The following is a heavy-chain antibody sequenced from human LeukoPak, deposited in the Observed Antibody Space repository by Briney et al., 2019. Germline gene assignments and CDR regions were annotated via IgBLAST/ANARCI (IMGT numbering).Heavy chain of an antibody. CDR2: IRSKANSYAT. CDR3: TRQEPLIRGYCTNGVCHDAFDI. Sequence: GGSLRLSCAASGFTFSGSAMHWVRQASGKGLEWVGRIRSKANSYATAYAASVKGRFTISRDDSKNTAYLQMNSLKTEDTAVYYCTRQEPLIRGYCTNGVCHDAFDIWGQGTMVTVSS. D-gene: IGHD2-8*01. CDR1: GFTFSGSA. V-gene: IGHV3-73*01. J-gene: IGHJ3*02.